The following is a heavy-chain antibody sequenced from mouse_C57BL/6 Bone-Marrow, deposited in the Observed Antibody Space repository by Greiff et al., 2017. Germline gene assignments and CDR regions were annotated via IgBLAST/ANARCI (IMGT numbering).Heavy chain of an antibody. V-gene: IGHV1-15*01. D-gene: IGHD1-1*01. CDR1: GYTFTDYE. Sequence: VKLQESGAELVRPGASVTLSCKASGYTFTDYEMHWVKQTPVHGLEWIGAIDPETGGTAYNQKFKGKAILTADKSSSTAYMELRSLTSEDSAVYYCTRWDYYGSSLFAYWGQGTLVTVSA. J-gene: IGHJ3*01. CDR3: TRWDYYGSSLFAY. CDR2: IDPETGGT.